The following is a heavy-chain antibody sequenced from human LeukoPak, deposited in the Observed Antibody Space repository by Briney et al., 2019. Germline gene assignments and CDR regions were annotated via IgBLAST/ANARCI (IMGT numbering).Heavy chain of an antibody. V-gene: IGHV4-59*01. CDR2: IYYSGTT. CDR1: GDSINNYY. Sequence: SETLSLTCTVSGDSINNYYWSWIRQPPGKGLEWIGYIYYSGTTNYNPSLKSRVSISVDTSKKQFSLKLSSVTAADTAVYYCARERTMVRGMSWLDPWGQGTRVTVSS. CDR3: ARERTMVRGMSWLDP. J-gene: IGHJ5*02. D-gene: IGHD3-10*01.